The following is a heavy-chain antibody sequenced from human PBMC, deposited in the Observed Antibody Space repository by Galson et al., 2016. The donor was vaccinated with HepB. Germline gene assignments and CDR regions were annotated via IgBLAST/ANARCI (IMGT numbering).Heavy chain of an antibody. Sequence: CLRLSCAASGFSFSSYAMSWVRQAPGKGLEWVSGITSGGTTYYADSVKGRFTISRDNSKNILYLQMKSLRDEDTAVYYCAKRPYSYGWHYGMDVWGQGTTVTVSS. D-gene: IGHD5-18*01. CDR2: ITSGGTT. CDR3: AKRPYSYGWHYGMDV. V-gene: IGHV3-23*01. CDR1: GFSFSSYA. J-gene: IGHJ6*02.